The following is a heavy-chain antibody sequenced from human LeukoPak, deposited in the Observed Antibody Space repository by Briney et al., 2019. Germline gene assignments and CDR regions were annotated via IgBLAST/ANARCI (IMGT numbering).Heavy chain of an antibody. J-gene: IGHJ5*02. Sequence: SETLPLTCAVYGGSFSGYYWSWIRQPPGKGLEWIGEINHSGSTNYNPSLKSRVTISVDTSKNQFSLKLSSVTAADTAVYYCARDQIYDSSGYTNWFDPWGQGTLVTVSS. CDR2: INHSGST. D-gene: IGHD3-22*01. CDR3: ARDQIYDSSGYTNWFDP. CDR1: GGSFSGYY. V-gene: IGHV4-34*01.